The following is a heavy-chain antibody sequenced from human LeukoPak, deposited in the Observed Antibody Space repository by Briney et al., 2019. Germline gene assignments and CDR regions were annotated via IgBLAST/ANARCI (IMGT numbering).Heavy chain of an antibody. Sequence: GESLMISCKGSGYSFTSYWIGWVRQMPGKGLEWMGIIYPGDSDTRYSPSFQGQVTISADKSISTAYLQWSSLKASDTAMYYCARLADGDSSSSSYYYYGMDVWGQGTTVTVSS. D-gene: IGHD6-6*01. V-gene: IGHV5-51*01. J-gene: IGHJ6*02. CDR3: ARLADGDSSSSSYYYYGMDV. CDR1: GYSFTSYW. CDR2: IYPGDSDT.